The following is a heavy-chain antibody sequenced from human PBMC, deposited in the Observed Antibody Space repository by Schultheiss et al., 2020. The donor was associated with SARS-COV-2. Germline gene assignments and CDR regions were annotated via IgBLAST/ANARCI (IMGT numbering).Heavy chain of an antibody. CDR1: GFIFSKYW. CDR3: AKGPWGYSSGWYSWVVGAFDI. J-gene: IGHJ3*02. V-gene: IGHV3-7*03. Sequence: GGSLRLSCVASGFIFSKYWMSWVRQAPGKGLEWVADIKEDGNDIYYVDSVKGRFTISRDNAKNSLYLQMNILRPEDTAVYYCAKGPWGYSSGWYSWVVGAFDIWGQGTMVTVSS. CDR2: IKEDGNDI. D-gene: IGHD6-19*01.